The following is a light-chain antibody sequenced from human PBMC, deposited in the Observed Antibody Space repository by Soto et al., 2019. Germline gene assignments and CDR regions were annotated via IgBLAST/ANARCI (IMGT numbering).Light chain of an antibody. V-gene: IGKV3-11*01. CDR1: QSVSSY. CDR2: DAS. Sequence: EIVLTQSPATLSLSPGERATLSCRASQSVSSYLAWYQQKPGLAPRLLIYDASNRATGVPARFSGSGSGTDFTLTISSLETEDFAVYYCQQRSNWPPTFGQGTKVEIK. CDR3: QQRSNWPPT. J-gene: IGKJ1*01.